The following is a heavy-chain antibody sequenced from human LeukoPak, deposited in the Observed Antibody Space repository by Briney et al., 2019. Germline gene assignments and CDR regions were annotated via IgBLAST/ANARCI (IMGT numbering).Heavy chain of an antibody. CDR3: AKRGKGYSIDY. Sequence: SGGSLRLSCAASGFTFSSYAMSWVRQAPGKGLEWVSAISGSGGGTYYADSVKGRFTISRDNSKNTLHLQMNSLRAEDTAVYYCAKRGKGYSIDYWGQGTLVTVSS. V-gene: IGHV3-23*01. CDR2: ISGSGGGT. D-gene: IGHD1-26*01. CDR1: GFTFSSYA. J-gene: IGHJ4*02.